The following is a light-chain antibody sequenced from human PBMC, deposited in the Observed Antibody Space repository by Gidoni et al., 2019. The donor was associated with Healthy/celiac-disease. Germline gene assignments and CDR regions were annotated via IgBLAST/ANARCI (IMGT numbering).Light chain of an antibody. CDR3: MQALQTPWT. V-gene: IGKV2-28*01. J-gene: IGKJ1*01. CDR1: HSRLHSNGYNY. CDR2: LGS. Sequence: DNVMTQSPLLLPVTPGEPASISCRSSHSRLHSNGYNYLDWYLQKLGKSPQLLIYLGSTRDSGVPDRFSGSGSGTDFTLKIRRVEAEDVGVYYCMQALQTPWTFGQGTKVEIK.